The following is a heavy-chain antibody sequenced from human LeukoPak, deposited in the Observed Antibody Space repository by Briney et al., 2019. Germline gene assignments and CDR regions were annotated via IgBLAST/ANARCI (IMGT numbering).Heavy chain of an antibody. CDR2: TRNKANSYTT. CDR3: AREWSQGAAPRYYYYYYMDV. J-gene: IGHJ6*03. D-gene: IGHD6-25*01. Sequence: QPGGSLRLSCAASGFTFSDHYMDWVRQAPGKGLEWVGRTRNKANSYTTEYAASVKGRFTISRDDSKNSLYLQMNSLKTEDTAVYYCAREWSQGAAPRYYYYYYMDVWGKGTTVTVSS. V-gene: IGHV3-72*01. CDR1: GFTFSDHY.